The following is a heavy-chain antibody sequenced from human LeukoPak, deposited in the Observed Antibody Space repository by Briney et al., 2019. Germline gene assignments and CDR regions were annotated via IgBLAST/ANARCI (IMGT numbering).Heavy chain of an antibody. J-gene: IGHJ3*02. V-gene: IGHV3-23*01. CDR3: AKHSYDSSGYEIEAFDI. CDR1: GFSFSDYY. CDR2: ISGSGGST. Sequence: GGSLRLSCAASGFSFSDYYMSWIRQAPGKGLDWVSAISGSGGSTYYADPVKGRFTISRDNSKNTLYLQMNSLRAEDTAVYYCAKHSYDSSGYEIEAFDIWGQGTMVTVSS. D-gene: IGHD3-22*01.